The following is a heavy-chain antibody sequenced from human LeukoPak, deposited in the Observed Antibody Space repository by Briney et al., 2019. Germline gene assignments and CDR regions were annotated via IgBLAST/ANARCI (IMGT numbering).Heavy chain of an antibody. CDR3: ARYCSSTSCFDY. J-gene: IGHJ4*02. D-gene: IGHD2-2*01. V-gene: IGHV5-51*01. CDR1: GYTFTTYW. Sequence: GEPWRFSCKVSGYTFTTYWMAWVGHMPGKGRGWRGIIFPGDSDTKFSPSFQGQVTISADKSISTAYLQWSSLKASDTAVYYCARYCSSTSCFDYWGQGTLVTVSS. CDR2: IFPGDSDT.